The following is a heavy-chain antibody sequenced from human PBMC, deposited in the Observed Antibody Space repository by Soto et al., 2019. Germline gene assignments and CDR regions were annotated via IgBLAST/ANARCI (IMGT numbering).Heavy chain of an antibody. D-gene: IGHD4-17*01. CDR3: ARDFGRGYGDYVDYFDY. V-gene: IGHV3-21*01. CDR2: ISSSSSYI. CDR1: GFTFSSYS. J-gene: IGHJ4*02. Sequence: GSLRLSCAASGFTFSSYSMNWVRQAPGKGLEWVSSISSSSSYIYYADSVKGRFTISRDNAKNSLYLQMNSLRAEDTAVYYCARDFGRGYGDYVDYFDYWGQGTLVTVSS.